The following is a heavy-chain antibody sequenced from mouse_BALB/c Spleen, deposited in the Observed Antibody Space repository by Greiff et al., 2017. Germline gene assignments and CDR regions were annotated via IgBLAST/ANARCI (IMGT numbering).Heavy chain of an antibody. D-gene: IGHD5-5*01. V-gene: IGHV5-6-5*01. CDR1: GFTFSSYA. J-gene: IGHJ2*01. Sequence: EVHLVESGGGLVKPGGSLKLSCAASGFTFSSYAMSWVRQTPEKRLEWVASISSGGSTYYPDSVKGRFTISRDNARNILYLQMSSLRSEDTAMYYCARGYPYYFDYWGQGTTLTVSS. CDR2: ISSGGST. CDR3: ARGYPYYFDY.